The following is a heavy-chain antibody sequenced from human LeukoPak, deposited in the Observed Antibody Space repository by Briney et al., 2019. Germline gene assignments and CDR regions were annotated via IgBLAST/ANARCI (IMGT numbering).Heavy chain of an antibody. CDR2: IISIFGTA. J-gene: IGHJ3*02. V-gene: IGHV1-69*05. CDR1: GGTFSSYA. Sequence: SVKVSCKASGGTFSSYAISWVRQAPGQGLEWMGRIISIFGTANYAQKFQGRVTITTDESTSTAYMELSSLRSEDTAVYYCASTGDSSGYYRLGAFDIWGQGTMATVSS. D-gene: IGHD3-22*01. CDR3: ASTGDSSGYYRLGAFDI.